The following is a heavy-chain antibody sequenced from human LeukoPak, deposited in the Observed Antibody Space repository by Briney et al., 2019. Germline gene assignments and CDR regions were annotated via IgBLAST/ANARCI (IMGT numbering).Heavy chain of an antibody. CDR1: GGSFSGYY. CDR2: INHSGST. J-gene: IGHJ4*02. Sequence: SETLSLTCAVYGGSFSGYYWSWIRQPPGKGLEWIGEINHSGSTNYNPSLKSRVTISVDTSKNQFSLKLSSVTAADTAVYYCASLYSSWDFDYWCQGTLVTVSS. D-gene: IGHD6-13*01. CDR3: ASLYSSWDFDY. V-gene: IGHV4-34*01.